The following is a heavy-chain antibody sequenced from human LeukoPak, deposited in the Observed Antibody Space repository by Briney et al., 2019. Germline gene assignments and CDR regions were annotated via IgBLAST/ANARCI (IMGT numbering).Heavy chain of an antibody. CDR2: IHPHDAST. D-gene: IGHD7-27*01. Sequence: GESLKISCKASGYSFTNYWIGWVRQMSGKGLEWMAIIHPHDASTIYSPSFQGQVTISADKSISTAYLQWSTLKASDTAIYYCARHNNWGFDYWDRGTLLTVSS. CDR1: GYSFTNYW. V-gene: IGHV5-51*01. CDR3: ARHNNWGFDY. J-gene: IGHJ4*02.